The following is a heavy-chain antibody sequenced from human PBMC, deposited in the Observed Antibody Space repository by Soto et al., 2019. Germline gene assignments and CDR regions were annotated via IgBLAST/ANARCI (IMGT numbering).Heavy chain of an antibody. J-gene: IGHJ4*02. Sequence: LRLSCVGSGFIFEDFAMNWVRQVPGKGLEWVSGISWNSATLAYADSVKGRFIVSRDNAKNILYLQMNSLRAEDAALYYCAKDVGSYYYDTSAYLYDYWGQGTLVTVSS. V-gene: IGHV3-9*01. CDR2: ISWNSATL. CDR1: GFIFEDFA. D-gene: IGHD3-22*01. CDR3: AKDVGSYYYDTSAYLYDY.